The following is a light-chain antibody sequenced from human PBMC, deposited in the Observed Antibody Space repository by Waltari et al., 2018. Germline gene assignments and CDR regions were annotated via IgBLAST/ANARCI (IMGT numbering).Light chain of an antibody. CDR1: ALPKQY. V-gene: IGLV3-25*03. Sequence: SYELTQPPSVSVSPGQTAPITCSGDALPKQYAFWYQQKPGQAPVLGTYKDTERTSGITDRFSGSNSGKTVTLTISGVQAEDEADYYCQSADSTSTHVVFGGGTKLTVL. CDR2: KDT. CDR3: QSADSTSTHVV. J-gene: IGLJ2*01.